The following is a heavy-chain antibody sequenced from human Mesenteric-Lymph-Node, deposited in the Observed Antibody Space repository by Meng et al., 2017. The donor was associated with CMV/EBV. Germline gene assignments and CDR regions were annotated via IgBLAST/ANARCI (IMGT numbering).Heavy chain of an antibody. CDR2: INPNTGDT. V-gene: IGHV1-2*06. CDR1: GYTFTGYQ. CDR3: ARAYDNTGSTKYYFIY. Sequence: ASVKVSCKASGYTFTGYQMHWVRQAPGQGPEWMGRINPNTGDTNYAQKSQDRVTMTRDTSINTAYMELSRLRSDDTAVYYCARAYDNTGSTKYYFIYWGQGTLVTVSS. J-gene: IGHJ4*02. D-gene: IGHD3-22*01.